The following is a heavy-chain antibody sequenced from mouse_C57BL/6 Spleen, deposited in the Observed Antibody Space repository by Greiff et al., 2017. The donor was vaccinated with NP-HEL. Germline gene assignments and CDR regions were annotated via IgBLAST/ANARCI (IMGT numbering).Heavy chain of an antibody. CDR3: ARATTEYYFDY. D-gene: IGHD1-1*01. CDR1: GYTFTSYG. V-gene: IGHV1-81*01. CDR2: IYPRSGNT. J-gene: IGHJ2*01. Sequence: QVQLQQSGAELARPGASVKLSCKASGYTFTSYGISWVKQRTGQGLEWIGEIYPRSGNTYYNEKFKGKATLTADKSSSTAHMELRSLTSEDSAVYFCARATTEYYFDYWGQGTTLTVSA.